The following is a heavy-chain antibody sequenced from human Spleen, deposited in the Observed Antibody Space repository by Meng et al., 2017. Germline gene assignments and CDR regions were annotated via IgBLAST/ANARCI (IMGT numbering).Heavy chain of an antibody. D-gene: IGHD1-1*01. Sequence: GGPLRLSCAASGFNVSNNYVSWVRQAPEKGLEWVSVIYSGGSTYYADSVKGRFTISRDNSKNTLYLQMNSLRAEDTAVYYCARGKTGAYYFDLWGRGTLVTVSS. CDR1: GFNVSNNY. V-gene: IGHV3-53*01. CDR2: IYSGGST. J-gene: IGHJ2*01. CDR3: ARGKTGAYYFDL.